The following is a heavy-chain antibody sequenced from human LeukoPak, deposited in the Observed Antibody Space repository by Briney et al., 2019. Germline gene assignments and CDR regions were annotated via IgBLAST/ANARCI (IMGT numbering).Heavy chain of an antibody. CDR3: ARERIVGALYYFDY. J-gene: IGHJ4*02. Sequence: SQTLSLTCTVSGGPISSGSYYWSWIRQPAGKGLEWIGRIYTSGSTNYNPSLKSRVTISVDTSKNQFSLKLSSVTAADTAVYYCARERIVGALYYFDYWGQGTLVTVSS. CDR2: IYTSGST. D-gene: IGHD1-26*01. CDR1: GGPISSGSYY. V-gene: IGHV4-61*02.